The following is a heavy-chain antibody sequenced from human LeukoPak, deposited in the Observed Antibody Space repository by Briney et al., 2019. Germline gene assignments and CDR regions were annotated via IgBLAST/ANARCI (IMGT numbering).Heavy chain of an antibody. Sequence: GGSLRLSCAASGFTFSSYAMSWVRQAPGKGLEWVSAISGSGGSTYYADSVKGRFTISRDNSKNTLYLQMNSLRAEDTAVYYCAKDSWIQLSSYYFDYWGQGTLVTVSS. CDR3: AKDSWIQLSSYYFDY. D-gene: IGHD5-18*01. J-gene: IGHJ4*02. V-gene: IGHV3-23*01. CDR1: GFTFSSYA. CDR2: ISGSGGST.